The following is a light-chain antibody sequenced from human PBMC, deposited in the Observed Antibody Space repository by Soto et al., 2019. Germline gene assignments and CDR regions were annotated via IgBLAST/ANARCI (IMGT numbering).Light chain of an antibody. CDR2: AAT. CDR1: QSISAY. CDR3: QRSYRSIS. Sequence: QMTQSPSSLFASVGDRVTITCRASQSISAYLNWYQQRPGKAPSLLIYAATRLHRGVPSRFSGSGSVTDFTLTISSLQPEDFATYYCQRSYRSISFGQGTRLEMK. J-gene: IGKJ5*01. V-gene: IGKV1-39*01.